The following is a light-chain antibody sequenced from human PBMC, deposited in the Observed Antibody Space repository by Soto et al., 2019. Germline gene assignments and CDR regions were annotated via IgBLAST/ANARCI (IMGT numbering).Light chain of an antibody. V-gene: IGLV2-8*01. J-gene: IGLJ2*01. CDR3: SSYAGINTDVV. CDR1: SSDVGSYGY. CDR2: EVT. Sequence: QSVLTQPPSASGSPGQSVTISCTGTSSDVGSYGYVSWYQQHPGKAPKLMIFEVTKRASGVPNRFSGSKSGNTASLTVSGLQAEDEADYYCSSYAGINTDVVFGGGTKLTVL.